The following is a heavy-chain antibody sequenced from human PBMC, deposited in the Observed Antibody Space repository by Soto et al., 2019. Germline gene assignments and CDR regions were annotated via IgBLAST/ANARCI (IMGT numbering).Heavy chain of an antibody. CDR3: ARETADHARRGITMVRGNKGWFDP. V-gene: IGHV4-30-2*01. CDR1: GGSISSGGYS. D-gene: IGHD3-10*01. J-gene: IGHJ5*02. Sequence: KTSETLSLTCAVSGGSISSGGYSWSWIRQPPGKGLEWIGYIYHSGSTYYNPSLKSRVTISVDRSKNQFSLKLSSVTAADTAVYYCARETADHARRGITMVRGNKGWFDPWGQGTLVTVSS. CDR2: IYHSGST.